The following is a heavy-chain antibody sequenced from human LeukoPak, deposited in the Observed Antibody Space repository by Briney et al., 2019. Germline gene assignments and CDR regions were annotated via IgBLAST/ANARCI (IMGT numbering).Heavy chain of an antibody. D-gene: IGHD1-26*01. CDR2: ISSSSGYV. CDR3: ARDGSGVVGATPPYYFDY. V-gene: IGHV3-21*01. Sequence: PGGSLRLSCAASGFTFSSYSMNWVRQAPGKGLEWVSSISSSSGYVYYADSVKGRFAISRDNAKSSLSLQMNSLRADDTDVYYSARDGSGVVGATPPYYFDYWGQGTLVTVSS. CDR1: GFTFSSYS. J-gene: IGHJ4*02.